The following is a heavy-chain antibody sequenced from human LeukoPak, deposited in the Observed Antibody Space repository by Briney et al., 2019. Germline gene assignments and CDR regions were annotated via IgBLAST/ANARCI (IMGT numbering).Heavy chain of an antibody. V-gene: IGHV4-34*01. CDR3: ARGRKDIVVVPAAIFGY. J-gene: IGHJ4*02. CDR2: INDSGST. Sequence: SETLSLTCAAYGGSFSGYYWSWIRQPPGKGLEWSVEINDSGSTNYNPSLKSRVTISVDTSKNQFSLKLSSVTAAGTAVYYCARGRKDIVVVPAAIFGYWGQGTLVTVSS. D-gene: IGHD2-2*01. CDR1: GGSFSGYY.